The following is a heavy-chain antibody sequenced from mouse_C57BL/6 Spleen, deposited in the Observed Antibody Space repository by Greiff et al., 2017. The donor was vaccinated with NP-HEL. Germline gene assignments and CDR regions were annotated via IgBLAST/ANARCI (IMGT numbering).Heavy chain of an antibody. J-gene: IGHJ4*01. Sequence: EVQLQQSGPELVKPGASVKISCKASGYTFTDYYMNWVKQSHGKSLEWIGDINPNNGGTSYNQKFKGKATLTVDKSSSTAYMELRSLTSEDSAVSYCARLHSNYAYAMDYWGQGTSVTVSS. CDR2: INPNNGGT. V-gene: IGHV1-26*01. CDR1: GYTFTDYY. D-gene: IGHD2-5*01. CDR3: ARLHSNYAYAMDY.